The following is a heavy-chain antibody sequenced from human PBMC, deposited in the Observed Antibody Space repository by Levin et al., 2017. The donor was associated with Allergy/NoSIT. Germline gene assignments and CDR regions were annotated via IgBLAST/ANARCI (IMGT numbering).Heavy chain of an antibody. CDR1: GDSISSSY. D-gene: IGHD5-18*01. CDR3: ARHTTMAHFDY. Sequence: PSQTLSLTCTVSGDSISSSYWSWIRQPPGKGLEWIGYIYYSGSTNYNPSLQSRVSMSVDSSKNHISLKLSSVTAADTAVYYCARHTTMAHFDYWGQGTLVTVSS. J-gene: IGHJ4*02. V-gene: IGHV4-59*01. CDR2: IYYSGST.